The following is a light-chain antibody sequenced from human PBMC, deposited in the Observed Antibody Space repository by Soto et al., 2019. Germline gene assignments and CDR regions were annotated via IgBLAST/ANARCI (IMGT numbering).Light chain of an antibody. CDR3: SSYTRSSTLVV. CDR2: GVS. J-gene: IGLJ2*01. V-gene: IGLV2-14*01. CDR1: SSDVGGYNY. Sequence: QSALTQPASVSGSPGQSITISCTGTSSDVGGYNYVSWYQQHPGKAPKLMIYGVSNRPSGVSNRFSDSKSGNTASLTISGLQAEDEADYYCSSYTRSSTLVVFGGGTKVTVL.